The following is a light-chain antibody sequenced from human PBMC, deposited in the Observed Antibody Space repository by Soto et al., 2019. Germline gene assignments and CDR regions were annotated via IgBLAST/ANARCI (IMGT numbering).Light chain of an antibody. Sequence: DIVMTQSPNSLAVSLGERATLNCKSSQSVLYTSNNKNYLAWYQQKPRQPPKLLIYWASTRESGVPDRFSGSGSGTDFTLTISSLQAEDVAVYYCQQYYSTPLTFGEGPRWRSN. V-gene: IGKV4-1*01. CDR2: WAS. CDR1: QSVLYTSNNKNY. J-gene: IGKJ4*01. CDR3: QQYYSTPLT.